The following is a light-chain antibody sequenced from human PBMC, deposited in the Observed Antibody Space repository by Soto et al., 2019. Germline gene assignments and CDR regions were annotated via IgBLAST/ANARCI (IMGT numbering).Light chain of an antibody. CDR2: RNS. Sequence: QAVVTQPPSVSGAPGQRVTISCTGSSSNIGAGYDVHWYQQLPGTAPKLLIYRNSNRPSGVPDRFSGSKSGTSASLAITGLQAEDEADYYCQSCDSSLSGSGVFGTGTKVTVL. V-gene: IGLV1-40*01. CDR3: QSCDSSLSGSGV. CDR1: SSNIGAGYD. J-gene: IGLJ1*01.